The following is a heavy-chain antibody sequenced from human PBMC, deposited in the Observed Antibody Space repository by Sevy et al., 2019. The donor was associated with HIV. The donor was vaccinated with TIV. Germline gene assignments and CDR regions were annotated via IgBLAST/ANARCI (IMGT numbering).Heavy chain of an antibody. CDR3: TREVGPFDY. D-gene: IGHD1-26*01. CDR2: INTNTGNP. V-gene: IGHV7-4-1*02. J-gene: IGHJ4*02. CDR1: GYSFTSYN. Sequence: ASVKVSCKASGYSFTSYNMNWVRQAPGQGLEWMGWINTNTGNPTYVQGFTGRFVFSLDTSVSTAYLQISSLKTEDTAVYYCTREVGPFDYWGQGTLVTVSS.